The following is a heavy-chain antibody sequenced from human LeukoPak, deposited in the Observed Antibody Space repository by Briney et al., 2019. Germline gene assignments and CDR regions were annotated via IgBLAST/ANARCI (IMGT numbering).Heavy chain of an antibody. CDR1: GGSISSGGYS. D-gene: IGHD3-10*01. Sequence: SETLSLTCAVSGGSISSGGYSWSWVRQPPGKGLECIGYIYHSGSTYYNPSLKSRVTISVGRSKNQFSLKLSSVTAADTAVYYCARGSMVRGQYYFDYWGQGTLVTVSS. CDR3: ARGSMVRGQYYFDY. V-gene: IGHV4-30-2*01. J-gene: IGHJ4*02. CDR2: IYHSGST.